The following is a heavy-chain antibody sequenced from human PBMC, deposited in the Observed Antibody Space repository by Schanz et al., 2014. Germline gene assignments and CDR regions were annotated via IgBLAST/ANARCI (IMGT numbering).Heavy chain of an antibody. V-gene: IGHV3-11*04. CDR3: ARANYRRKINFDY. CDR2: ISGSGGST. Sequence: QVQLVESGGGLVKPGGSLRLSCAASGFTFSDYYMSWIRQAPGKGLEWVSGISGSGGSTYYAGSVKGRFSISRDNSKNTLYLQMNTLRAEDTAVYYCARANYRRKINFDYWGRGTLVTVSS. D-gene: IGHD3-10*01. J-gene: IGHJ4*02. CDR1: GFTFSDYY.